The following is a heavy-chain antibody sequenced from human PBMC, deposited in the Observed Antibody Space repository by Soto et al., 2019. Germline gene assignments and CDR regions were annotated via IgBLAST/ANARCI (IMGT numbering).Heavy chain of an antibody. CDR2: IYYSGST. D-gene: IGHD3-22*01. CDR1: GGSVSSGSYY. CDR3: ARDRVGGYYDSSGYYSNDAFDI. V-gene: IGHV4-61*01. Sequence: ASETLSLTCTVSGGSVSSGSYYWSWIRQPPGKGLEWIGYIYYSGSTNYNPSLKSRVTISVDTSKNQFSLKLSSVTAADTAVYYCARDRVGGYYDSSGYYSNDAFDIWGQGTMVTVSS. J-gene: IGHJ3*02.